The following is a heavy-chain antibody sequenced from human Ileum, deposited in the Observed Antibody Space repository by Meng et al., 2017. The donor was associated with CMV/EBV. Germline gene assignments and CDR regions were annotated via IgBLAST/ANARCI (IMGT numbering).Heavy chain of an antibody. CDR2: IYYSANT. D-gene: IGHD3-22*01. CDR1: GVSVSSNYYY. Sequence: SETLSPTCTVSGVSVSSNYYYWCWIRHPPGKGPEWIGYIYYSANTNYNPSLTSRVTIPIDVSMNLFSLELSSVTAADTAVYYCAVDNYYDQSFWGQGRLVTVSS. CDR3: AVDNYYDQSF. V-gene: IGHV4-61*01. J-gene: IGHJ4*02.